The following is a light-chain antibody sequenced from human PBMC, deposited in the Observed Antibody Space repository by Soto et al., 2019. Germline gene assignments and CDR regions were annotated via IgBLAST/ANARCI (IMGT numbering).Light chain of an antibody. V-gene: IGLV1-40*01. Sequence: QSVLTQPPSVSGAPGQRVNISCTGSSSNIGAGYDVHWYQQLPGTAPKLLIYGNSNRPSGVPDRFSGSKSGTSASLAITGRKAEDEADYYCQSYDSSLSGFYVFGTGTKLTVL. J-gene: IGLJ1*01. CDR3: QSYDSSLSGFYV. CDR1: SSNIGAGYD. CDR2: GNS.